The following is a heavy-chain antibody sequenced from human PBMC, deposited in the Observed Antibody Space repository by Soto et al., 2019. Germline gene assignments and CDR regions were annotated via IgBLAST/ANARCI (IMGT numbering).Heavy chain of an antibody. CDR1: GFTFSTYA. CDR3: ARDPSHSYYTLFYYFDT. V-gene: IGHV3-23*01. J-gene: IGHJ4*02. D-gene: IGHD1-26*01. Sequence: GGSLSLSCAASGFTFSTYAMSWVRQAPGKGLEWVSAISGSGSNTYYADSVKGRFTISRDDSKSTLYLQMNSLRAEDTAVYYCARDPSHSYYTLFYYFDTWGQGTLVTVSS. CDR2: ISGSGSNT.